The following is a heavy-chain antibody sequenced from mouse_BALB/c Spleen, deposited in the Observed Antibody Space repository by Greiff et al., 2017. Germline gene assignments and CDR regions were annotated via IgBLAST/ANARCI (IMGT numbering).Heavy chain of an antibody. J-gene: IGHJ1*01. D-gene: IGHD2-4*01. Sequence: EVKVVESGGGLVKPGGSLKLSCAASGFTFSSYAMSWVRQTPEKRLEWVATISSGGSYTYYPDSVKGRFTISRDNAKNTLYLQMSSLRSEDTAMYYCARQGLRRGDWYFDVWGAGTTVTVSS. V-gene: IGHV5-9-3*01. CDR2: ISSGGSYT. CDR3: ARQGLRRGDWYFDV. CDR1: GFTFSSYA.